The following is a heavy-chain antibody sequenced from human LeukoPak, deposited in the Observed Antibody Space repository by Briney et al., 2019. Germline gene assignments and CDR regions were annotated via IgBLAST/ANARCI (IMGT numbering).Heavy chain of an antibody. CDR2: ISSRSTYI. CDR3: TRDPRNLDY. D-gene: IGHD1-14*01. Sequence: GGSLRLSCVASGFTFNNYSMNWVRQAPGKGLEWVSSISSRSTYIYYADSVKGRFTISRDNAKNSLYLQMNSLRVEDTAVYYCTRDPRNLDYWGQGTLVTVSS. J-gene: IGHJ4*02. CDR1: GFTFNNYS. V-gene: IGHV3-21*04.